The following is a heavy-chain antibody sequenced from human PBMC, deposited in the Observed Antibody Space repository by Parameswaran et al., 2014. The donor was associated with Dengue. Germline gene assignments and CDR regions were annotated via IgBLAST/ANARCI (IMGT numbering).Heavy chain of an antibody. CDR3: ARDPGLYSYGYYYMDV. V-gene: IGHV3-69-1*01. D-gene: IGHD5-18*01. J-gene: IGHJ6*03. CDR2: ISSSSYI. Sequence: WIRQPPGKGLEWVSSISSSSYIYYADSVKGRFTISRDNAKNSLYLQMNSLRAEDTAVYYCARDPGLYSYGYYYMDVWGKGTTVTVSS.